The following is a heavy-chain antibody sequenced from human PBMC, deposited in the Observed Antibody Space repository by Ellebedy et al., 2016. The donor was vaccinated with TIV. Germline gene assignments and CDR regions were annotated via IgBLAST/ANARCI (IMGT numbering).Heavy chain of an antibody. CDR1: GFTFSSYA. CDR2: ISYDGSNK. J-gene: IGHJ4*02. V-gene: IGHV3-30-3*01. CDR3: ARDSG. Sequence: GGSLRLXXAASGFTFSSYAMHWVRQAPGKGLEWVAVISYDGSNKYYADSVKGRFTISRDNSKNTLYLQMNSLRAEDTAVYYCARDSGWGQGTLVTVSS.